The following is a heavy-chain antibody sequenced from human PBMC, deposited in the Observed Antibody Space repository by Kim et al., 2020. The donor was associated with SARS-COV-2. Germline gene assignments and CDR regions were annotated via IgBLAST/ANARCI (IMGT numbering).Heavy chain of an antibody. CDR3: ARQGEVSYYGSGSYSLGY. V-gene: IGHV4-59*08. D-gene: IGHD3-10*01. Sequence: SRVTISVDTSKNQFSLKLSSVTAADTAVYYCARQGEVSYYGSGSYSLGYWGQGTLVTVSS. J-gene: IGHJ4*02.